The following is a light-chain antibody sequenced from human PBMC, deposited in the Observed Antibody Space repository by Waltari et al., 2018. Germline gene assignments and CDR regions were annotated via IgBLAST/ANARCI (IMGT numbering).Light chain of an antibody. Sequence: LVMTQSPSTLSASPGESVTLSCRAGRSVNINVAWYQQKPGQAPRLLIHDASSEATGVPARFRAGGSGTDFTLTISSLQSEDSAVYYCQQYNYWPISFGQGTRLEIK. J-gene: IGKJ5*01. CDR1: RSVNIN. CDR2: DAS. V-gene: IGKV3-15*01. CDR3: QQYNYWPIS.